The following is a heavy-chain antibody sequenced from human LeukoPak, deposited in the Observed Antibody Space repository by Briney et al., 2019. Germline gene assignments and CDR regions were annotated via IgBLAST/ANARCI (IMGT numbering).Heavy chain of an antibody. J-gene: IGHJ6*03. CDR3: ARRTVDYYDSSGYYRPKPYYYYYYMDV. CDR2: INPSSGST. CDR1: GYTFTSYY. V-gene: IGHV1-46*01. D-gene: IGHD3-22*01. Sequence: ASVKVSCKASGYTFTSYYMHWVRQAPGQGLEWMGIINPSSGSTSYAQKFQGRVTMTRDMSTSTVYMELSSLRSEDTAVYYCARRTVDYYDSSGYYRPKPYYYYYYMDVWGKGTTATVSS.